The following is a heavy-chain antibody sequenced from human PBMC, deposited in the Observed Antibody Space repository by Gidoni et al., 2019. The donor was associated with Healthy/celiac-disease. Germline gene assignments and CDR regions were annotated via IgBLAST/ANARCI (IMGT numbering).Heavy chain of an antibody. CDR3: AREGQWLVGHYFDY. CDR1: GYTFPGYY. CDR2: INPNSGGT. Sequence: QVQLVQSGAEVKKPGASVQVSLTASGYTFPGYYMHWVRQAPGQGLEWMGWINPNSGGTNYAQKLQGWVTMTRDTSISTAYMELSRLRSDDTAVYYCAREGQWLVGHYFDYWGQGTLVTVSS. D-gene: IGHD6-19*01. J-gene: IGHJ4*02. V-gene: IGHV1-2*04.